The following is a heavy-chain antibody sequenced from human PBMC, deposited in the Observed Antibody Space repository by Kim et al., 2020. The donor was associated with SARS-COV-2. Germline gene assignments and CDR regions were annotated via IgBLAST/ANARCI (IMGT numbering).Heavy chain of an antibody. Sequence: SETRSLTCSVSGGSISSSDYYWGWIRQPPGKGLEWIATIYYSGSTYYNPSLKGRVTISVDTSKKQFSLRLSSVTAADAAVYYGARHLRNWYFDLWGRGTLVTVSS. J-gene: IGHJ2*01. V-gene: IGHV4-39*01. CDR1: GGSISSSDYY. CDR2: IYYSGST. CDR3: ARHLRNWYFDL.